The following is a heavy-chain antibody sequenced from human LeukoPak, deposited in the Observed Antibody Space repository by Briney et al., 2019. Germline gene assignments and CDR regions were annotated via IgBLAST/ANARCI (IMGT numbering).Heavy chain of an antibody. Sequence: PGGSLRLSCAASGFTFSNYEMNWVRQAPGKGLVWVSRISYDGSNTNYADFVKGRFTISRDNAKNTLYLQMNSLRAEDTAVYYCGVLNPGWGQGTLVSVSS. CDR2: ISYDGSNT. J-gene: IGHJ4*02. D-gene: IGHD2-8*01. CDR1: GFTFSNYE. CDR3: GVLNPG. V-gene: IGHV3-74*01.